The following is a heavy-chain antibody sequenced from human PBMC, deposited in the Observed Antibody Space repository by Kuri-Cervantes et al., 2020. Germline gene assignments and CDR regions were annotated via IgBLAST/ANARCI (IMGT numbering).Heavy chain of an antibody. CDR3: ARGLRITIFGVVITRNNWFDP. D-gene: IGHD3-3*01. CDR2: IYSGGST. V-gene: IGHV3-66*01. CDR1: GFTVSSNY. Sequence: GGSLRLSCAASGFTVSSNYMSWVRQAPGKGLEWVSVIYSGGSTYYADSVKGRLTISRDNSKNTLYLQMNSLRAEDTAVYYCARGLRITIFGVVITRNNWFDPWGQGTLVTVSS. J-gene: IGHJ5*02.